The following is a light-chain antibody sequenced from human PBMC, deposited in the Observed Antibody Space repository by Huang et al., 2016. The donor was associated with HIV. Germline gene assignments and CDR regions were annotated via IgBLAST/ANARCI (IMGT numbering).Light chain of an antibody. CDR2: DAS. CDR3: QQRSNWPPRGT. Sequence: EIVLTQSPATLSLSPGESATLSCRASQSVTSYLAWYQQKPGQAPRLLIYDASNRATGIPARFSGSGSGTDFTLTISSLEPEDFAVYYCQQRSNWPPRGTFGPGTKVDIK. V-gene: IGKV3-11*01. J-gene: IGKJ3*01. CDR1: QSVTSY.